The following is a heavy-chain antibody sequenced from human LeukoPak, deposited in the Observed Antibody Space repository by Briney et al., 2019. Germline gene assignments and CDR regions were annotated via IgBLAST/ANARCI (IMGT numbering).Heavy chain of an antibody. J-gene: IGHJ3*02. CDR3: VRDAGIGLDAFDI. D-gene: IGHD6-13*01. Sequence: SQTLSLTCAISGGSVSSNSAAWNWIRQSPSRGLEWLGRTYYRSNWYHDYAISVKSRITINPDTSKNQFSLQLNSVTPEDTAVYYCVRDAGIGLDAFDIWGQGTMVTVSS. CDR1: GGSVSSNSAA. CDR2: TYYRSNWYH. V-gene: IGHV6-1*01.